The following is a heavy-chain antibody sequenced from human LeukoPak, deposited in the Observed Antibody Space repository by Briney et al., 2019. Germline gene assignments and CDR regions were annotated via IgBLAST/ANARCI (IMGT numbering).Heavy chain of an antibody. J-gene: IGHJ5*02. D-gene: IGHD3-22*01. V-gene: IGHV1-24*01. CDR1: GYTLTELS. Sequence: GGSVKVSCKVSGYTLTELSMHGVRQAPGKGREWRGGFDPEDGETIYAQKFQGRVTMTEDTSTDTAYMELSSLRSEDTAVYYCAPTDPYYYDSSGYYPHWFDPWGQGTLVTVSS. CDR3: APTDPYYYDSSGYYPHWFDP. CDR2: FDPEDGET.